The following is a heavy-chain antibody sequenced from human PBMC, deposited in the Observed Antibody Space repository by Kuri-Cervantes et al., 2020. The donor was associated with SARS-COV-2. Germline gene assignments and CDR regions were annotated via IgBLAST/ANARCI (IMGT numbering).Heavy chain of an antibody. CDR3: ARDRIAPTGWDYYMDV. Sequence: GESLKISCAASGFTFSSYGMHWVRQAPGKGLEWVAVIWYDGSNKYYADSVKGRFTISRDNSKNTLYLQMNSLRAEDTAVYYCARDRIAPTGWDYYMDVWAKGPRSPSP. D-gene: IGHD2-15*01. J-gene: IGHJ6*03. CDR1: GFTFSSYG. V-gene: IGHV3-33*01. CDR2: IWYDGSNK.